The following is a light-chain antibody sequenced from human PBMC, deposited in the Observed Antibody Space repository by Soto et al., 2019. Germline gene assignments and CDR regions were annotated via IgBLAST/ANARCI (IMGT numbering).Light chain of an antibody. Sequence: EIVITQSPATLSVSPGERATLSCRASQSVNINLAWYQQKPGQAPRLLIYGTSTRATGVPARFSGSGSGTEFTLTISNLQSEDFAVYYCQQYNDWPPLTLGGGTKVDIK. CDR3: QQYNDWPPLT. V-gene: IGKV3-15*01. CDR1: QSVNIN. J-gene: IGKJ4*01. CDR2: GTS.